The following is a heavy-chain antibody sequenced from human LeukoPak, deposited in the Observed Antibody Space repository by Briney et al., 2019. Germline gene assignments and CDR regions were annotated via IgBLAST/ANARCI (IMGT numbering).Heavy chain of an antibody. D-gene: IGHD6-19*01. CDR2: ISSNGGST. J-gene: IGHJ4*02. CDR1: GFTFSSYA. Sequence: GGSLRLSCAASGFTFSSYAMHWVRQAPGKGLEYVSAISSNGGSTYYANSVKGRFTISRDNSKNTLYLQMGSLRAEDMAVYYCAREASFRYSSGWYDYWGQGTLVTVSS. V-gene: IGHV3-64*01. CDR3: AREASFRYSSGWYDY.